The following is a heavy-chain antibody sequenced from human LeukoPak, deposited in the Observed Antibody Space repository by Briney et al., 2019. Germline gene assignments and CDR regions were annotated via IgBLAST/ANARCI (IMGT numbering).Heavy chain of an antibody. D-gene: IGHD3/OR15-3a*01. J-gene: IGHJ4*02. V-gene: IGHV3-7*03. CDR2: IKQDGSEK. CDR1: GFTFGDTW. Sequence: GGSLRLSCAASGFTFGDTWMNWVRQVPGQGLEWVANIKQDGSEKFYVASVKGRFTISRDNGKSSLYLQMNSLRAEDTALYYCATSYDMGWLIGYWGQGTLVSVSS. CDR3: ATSYDMGWLIGY.